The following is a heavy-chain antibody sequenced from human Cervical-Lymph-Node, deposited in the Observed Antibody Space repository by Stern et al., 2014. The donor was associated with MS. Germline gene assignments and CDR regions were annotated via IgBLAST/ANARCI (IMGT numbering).Heavy chain of an antibody. Sequence: QVTLKESGTTLVKPTQNLTLTCTFSGFSLSTSGVGVGWIRQPPGKALEWLATIYWGDDKRYSPSLKSRLTITKDTSKNQVVLTRTNMDPVDTATYYCAHGLEIRLWAAYWGQGTLVTVSS. D-gene: IGHD5-18*01. J-gene: IGHJ4*02. V-gene: IGHV2-5*02. CDR2: IYWGDDK. CDR3: AHGLEIRLWAAY. CDR1: GFSLSTSGVG.